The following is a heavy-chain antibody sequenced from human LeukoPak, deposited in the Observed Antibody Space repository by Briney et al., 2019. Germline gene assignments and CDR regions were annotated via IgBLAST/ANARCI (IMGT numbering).Heavy chain of an antibody. CDR2: IYSGGST. CDR1: EFSVGSNY. CDR3: ASHYDSRQSFDY. Sequence: GGSLRLSCAASEFSVGSNYMTWVRQAPGKGLEWVSLIYSGGSTYYADSVKGRFTISRDNSKNTLYLQMNSLRAEDTAVYYCASHYDSRQSFDYWGQGTLVTVSS. D-gene: IGHD3-22*01. V-gene: IGHV3-66*04. J-gene: IGHJ4*02.